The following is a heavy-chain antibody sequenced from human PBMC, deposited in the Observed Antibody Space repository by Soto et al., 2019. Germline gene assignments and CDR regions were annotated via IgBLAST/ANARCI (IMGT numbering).Heavy chain of an antibody. CDR1: GGSFSGYY. CDR2: INHSGST. D-gene: IGHD4-17*01. J-gene: IGHJ5*02. V-gene: IGHV4-34*01. CDR3: ATDPDYGDYVSWFDP. Sequence: SETLSLTCAVYGGSFSGYYWSWIRQPPGKGLEWIGEINHSGSTNYNPSLKSRVTISVDTSKNQFSLKLSSVTAADTAVYYCATDPDYGDYVSWFDPWGQGTLVTVPQ.